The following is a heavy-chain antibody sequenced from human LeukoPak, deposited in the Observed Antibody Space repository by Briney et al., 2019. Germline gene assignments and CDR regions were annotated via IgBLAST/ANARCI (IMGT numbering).Heavy chain of an antibody. CDR1: GFTFSNYA. CDR3: ARRFAAQLAFVDV. V-gene: IGHV3-64*01. Sequence: GGSLRLSCAASGFTFSNYAMHWVRQAPGKGLEYVSAISYNGGSTYYANSVKGRFTISRDNSKNTLYLQMGSLIAEDMAVYYCARRFAAQLAFVDVWGKGTTVTVSS. J-gene: IGHJ6*04. D-gene: IGHD3-3*02. CDR2: ISYNGGST.